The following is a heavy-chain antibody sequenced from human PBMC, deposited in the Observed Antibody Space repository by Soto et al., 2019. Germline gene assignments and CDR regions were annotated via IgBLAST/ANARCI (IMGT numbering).Heavy chain of an antibody. V-gene: IGHV1-3*01. CDR1: GYTFTHYA. Sequence: QVQLVQSGAEVKKPGASVKFSCTASGYTFTHYAIHWVRHAPGQRLEWMGFINAGSGNTKYSQTFQGRLTFTKDTSASSAYMDLSSLRSEDTAIYYCARGLAAYGAWGQGTLVTVSS. J-gene: IGHJ5*02. CDR3: ARGLAAYGA. D-gene: IGHD2-21*01. CDR2: INAGSGNT.